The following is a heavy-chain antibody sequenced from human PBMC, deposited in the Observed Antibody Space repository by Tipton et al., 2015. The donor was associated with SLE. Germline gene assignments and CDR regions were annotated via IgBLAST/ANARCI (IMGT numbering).Heavy chain of an antibody. CDR2: IYYSGST. CDR3: ARGGYSSNWYVY. Sequence: TLSLTCTVSGGSISSYYWSWIRQPPGKGLEWIGYIYYSGSTNYNPSLKSRVTISVDTSKNQFSLKLSSVTAADTAVYYCARGGYSSNWYVYWGQGTLVTVSS. J-gene: IGHJ4*02. V-gene: IGHV4-59*01. CDR1: GGSISSYY. D-gene: IGHD6-13*01.